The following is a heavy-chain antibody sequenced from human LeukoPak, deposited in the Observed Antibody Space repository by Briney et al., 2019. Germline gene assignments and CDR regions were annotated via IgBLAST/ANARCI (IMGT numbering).Heavy chain of an antibody. Sequence: LAGGSLRLSCAASGFTFSSYWMSWVRQAPGKGLEWVANIKQDGSEKYYVDSVKGRFTISRDNAKNSLYLQMNSLRAEDTAVYYCARARERGWELLVTYYYYYMDVWGKGTTVTVSS. V-gene: IGHV3-7*01. CDR1: GFTFSSYW. CDR3: ARARERGWELLVTYYYYYMDV. D-gene: IGHD1-26*01. J-gene: IGHJ6*03. CDR2: IKQDGSEK.